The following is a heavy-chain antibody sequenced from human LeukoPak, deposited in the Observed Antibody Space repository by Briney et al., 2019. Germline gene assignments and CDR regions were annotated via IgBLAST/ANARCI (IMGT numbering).Heavy chain of an antibody. CDR1: GGSISSYY. Sequence: SETLSLTCTVSGGSISSYYWSWIRQPAGKGLEWIGRIYTSGSTNYNPSLKSRVTMSVDTSKNQFSLKLSSVTAADTAVYYCARRAKGYCSSTSCLINTENWFDPWGQGTLVTVSS. CDR2: IYTSGST. V-gene: IGHV4-4*07. J-gene: IGHJ5*02. D-gene: IGHD2-2*01. CDR3: ARRAKGYCSSTSCLINTENWFDP.